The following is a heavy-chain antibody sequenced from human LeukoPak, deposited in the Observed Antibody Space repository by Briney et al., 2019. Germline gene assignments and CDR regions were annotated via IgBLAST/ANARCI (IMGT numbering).Heavy chain of an antibody. J-gene: IGHJ4*02. CDR1: GGSISSYY. Sequence: SETLSLTCTVSGGSISSYYWGWIPQPPGKGLEWIGYIYYSGSTNYNPSLKSRVTISVDASKNQFSLKLSSVTAADTAVHYCARGGSYYGYFDYWGQGTLVTVSS. CDR2: IYYSGST. CDR3: ARGGSYYGYFDY. V-gene: IGHV4-59*01. D-gene: IGHD1-26*01.